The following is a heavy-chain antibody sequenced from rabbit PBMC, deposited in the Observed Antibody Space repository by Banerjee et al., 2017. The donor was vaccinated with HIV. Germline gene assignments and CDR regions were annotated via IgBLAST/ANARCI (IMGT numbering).Heavy chain of an antibody. CDR1: GFSFSNKYV. V-gene: IGHV1S45*01. D-gene: IGHD4-1*01. CDR3: ARGYYNGGWGANYFNL. CDR2: INTSSGNT. J-gene: IGHJ4*01. Sequence: QEQLEESGGDLVKPEGSLTLTCTASGFSFSNKYVMCWVRQAPGKGLEWIGCINTSSGNTVYASWAKGPFTISKTSSTTVTLQMTSLTAADTATYFCARGYYNGGWGANYFNLWGQGTLVTVS.